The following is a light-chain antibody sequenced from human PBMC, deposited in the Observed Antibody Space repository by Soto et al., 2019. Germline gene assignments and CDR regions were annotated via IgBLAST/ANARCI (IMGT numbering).Light chain of an antibody. CDR2: GAS. V-gene: IGKV3-20*01. Sequence: EFVLTQSPGTLSLSPGERATLSCRASQSVSSSYFAWYQQKPGQAPRLLIYGASSRATGIPDRFSGSGSGTDFTLTIDRLEPEDFAVYHCQHYGTTPLTFGGGTKVDIK. J-gene: IGKJ4*01. CDR3: QHYGTTPLT. CDR1: QSVSSSY.